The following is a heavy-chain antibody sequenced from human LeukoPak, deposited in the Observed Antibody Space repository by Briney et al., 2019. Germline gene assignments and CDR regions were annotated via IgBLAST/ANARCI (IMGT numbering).Heavy chain of an antibody. J-gene: IGHJ4*02. Sequence: ASVKVSCKASGYTFADYFIHWVRQAPGQGLEWMGRINPNTGGAEYAPKSQGWVTMTRDTSISTAYVEVNRLISDATAVYYCARDLTSTSNWEFDYWGQGTLVIVSS. CDR3: ARDLTSTSNWEFDY. CDR1: GYTFADYF. CDR2: INPNTGGA. D-gene: IGHD1-26*01. V-gene: IGHV1-2*04.